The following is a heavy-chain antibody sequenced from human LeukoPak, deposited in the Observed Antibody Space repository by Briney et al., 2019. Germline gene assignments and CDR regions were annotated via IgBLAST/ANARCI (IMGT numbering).Heavy chain of an antibody. D-gene: IGHD3-9*01. Sequence: PGGSLRLSCAASGFTVSSNYMSWVRQAPGKGLEWVSVIYSGGSTYYADSVKGRFTISRDNSKNTLYLQMNSLRAEDTAVYYCARDLTGYYHAFDIWGQGTMVTVSS. CDR1: GFTVSSNY. CDR2: IYSGGST. V-gene: IGHV3-66*01. CDR3: ARDLTGYYHAFDI. J-gene: IGHJ3*02.